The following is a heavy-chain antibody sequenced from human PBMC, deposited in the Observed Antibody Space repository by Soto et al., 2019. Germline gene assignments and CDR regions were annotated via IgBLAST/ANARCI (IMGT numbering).Heavy chain of an antibody. CDR3: AKRSPYSSGWYSPIFDY. D-gene: IGHD6-13*01. J-gene: IGHJ4*02. Sequence: PGGSLRLSCAASGFSFSDCVMSWVRQAPGKGLEWVSVISESGGSTHYADSVRGRFTVSRDNSKNSLSLRMNSLRDEDTAVYFCAKRSPYSSGWYSPIFDYWGQGALVTVSS. V-gene: IGHV3-23*01. CDR2: ISESGGST. CDR1: GFSFSDCV.